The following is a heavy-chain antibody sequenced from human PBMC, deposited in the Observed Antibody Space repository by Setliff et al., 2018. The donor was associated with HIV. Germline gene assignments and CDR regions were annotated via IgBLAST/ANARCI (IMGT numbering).Heavy chain of an antibody. Sequence: PSETLSLTCAVYGGSFSGYYWSWIRQPPGKGLEWIGEINHSGSTNYNPSLKSRVTISVDTSKNQFSLKLSSVTAADKAVYYCATQDYCSSTSCKDFDYWGQGTLVTVSS. J-gene: IGHJ4*02. CDR2: INHSGST. CDR3: ATQDYCSSTSCKDFDY. CDR1: GGSFSGYY. V-gene: IGHV4-34*01. D-gene: IGHD2-2*01.